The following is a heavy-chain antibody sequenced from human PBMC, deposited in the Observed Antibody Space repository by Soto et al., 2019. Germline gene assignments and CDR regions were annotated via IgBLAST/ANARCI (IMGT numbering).Heavy chain of an antibody. CDR1: GADINSGGFT. J-gene: IGHJ4*02. CDR2: ISHSGST. CDR3: AREGSEGDSSGDPYYFDY. V-gene: IGHV4-31*03. D-gene: IGHD3-22*01. Sequence: PSETLSLTCSVSGADINSGGFTWTWIRQHAGKGLERLGYISHSGSTDYNPSLKSRLSISGDTSKNHFSLTLTSVTAADAAVYYWAREGSEGDSSGDPYYFDYWGQGTLVTVSS.